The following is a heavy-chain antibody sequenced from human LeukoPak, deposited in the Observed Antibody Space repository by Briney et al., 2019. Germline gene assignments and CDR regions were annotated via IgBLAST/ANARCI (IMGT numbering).Heavy chain of an antibody. V-gene: IGHV1-18*01. Sequence: ASVKVSCKASGYTFTSYGISWVRQAPGQGLEWMGWISAYKGNTNYAQKLQGRVTMTTDTSTSTAYMELRSLRSDDTAVYYCARGILYDILTGYATEFDYWGQGTLVTVSS. CDR3: ARGILYDILTGYATEFDY. CDR2: ISAYKGNT. CDR1: GYTFTSYG. J-gene: IGHJ4*02. D-gene: IGHD3-9*01.